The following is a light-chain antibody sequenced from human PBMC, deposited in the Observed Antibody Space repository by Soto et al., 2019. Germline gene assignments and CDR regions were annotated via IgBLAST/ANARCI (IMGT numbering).Light chain of an antibody. CDR1: QSINSAH. J-gene: IGKJ4*01. Sequence: EVVLTQSPGTLSLSPGERGTLSCRASQSINSAHLVWYQQKPGQAPRLLIYGASSRATGIPDRFSGSGSGTDFTLTISSIEPDDSAVYYCQHYYGSPLTFGGGTKVELK. CDR3: QHYYGSPLT. V-gene: IGKV3-20*01. CDR2: GAS.